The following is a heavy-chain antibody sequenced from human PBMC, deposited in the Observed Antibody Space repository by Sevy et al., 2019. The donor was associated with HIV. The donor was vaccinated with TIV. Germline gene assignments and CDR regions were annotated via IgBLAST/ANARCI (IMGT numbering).Heavy chain of an antibody. Sequence: GGSLRLSCAASGFTFSSYWMSWVRQAPGKGLEWVANIKQDRSEKYYVDSVKARFTISRDNVKNSLYLQMNSLRAEDTAWYCCVGGGGYSDRCYASYNYWIYPWGYGTLVIVSS. CDR3: VGGGGYSDRCYASYNYWIYP. D-gene: IGHD6-13*01. J-gene: IGHJ5*02. CDR2: IKQDRSEK. CDR1: GFTFSSYW. V-gene: IGHV3-7*01.